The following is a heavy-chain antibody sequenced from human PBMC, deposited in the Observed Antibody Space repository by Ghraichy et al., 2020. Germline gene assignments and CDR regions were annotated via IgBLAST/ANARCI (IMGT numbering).Heavy chain of an antibody. D-gene: IGHD1-26*01. V-gene: IGHV3-23*01. CDR2: ISGSGGST. CDR3: AKDQVGGARTYYFDY. CDR1: GFTFSSYA. Sequence: GESLNISCAASGFTFSSYAMSWVRQAPGKGLEWVSGISGSGGSTYYADSVKGRFTISRDNSKNTLYLQMNSLRAEDTAVYYCAKDQVGGARTYYFDYWGQGTLVTVSS. J-gene: IGHJ4*02.